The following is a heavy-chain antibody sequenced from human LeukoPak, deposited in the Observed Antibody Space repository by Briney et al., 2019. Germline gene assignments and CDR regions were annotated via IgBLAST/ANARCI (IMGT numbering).Heavy chain of an antibody. CDR1: GFTFSSYG. V-gene: IGHV3-33*01. Sequence: GRSLRLSCAASGFTFSSYGMHRVRQAPGKGLEWVAIIWDDGSTKFYADSVKGRFTISRGNSKNTLFLQMNSLRAEDTAVYYCARESAAGTCDYWGQGTLVTVSS. J-gene: IGHJ4*02. CDR2: IWDDGSTK. CDR3: ARESAAGTCDY. D-gene: IGHD6-13*01.